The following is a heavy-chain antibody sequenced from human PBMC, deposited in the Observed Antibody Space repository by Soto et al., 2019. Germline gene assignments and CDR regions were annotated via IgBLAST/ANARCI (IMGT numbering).Heavy chain of an antibody. V-gene: IGHV1-69*12. CDR3: ARGHIAAAGSEGDHYYYYGMDV. D-gene: IGHD6-13*01. J-gene: IGHJ6*02. CDR1: GATFSSYA. Sequence: QVQLVQSGAEVKKPGSSVKVSCKASGATFSSYAISWVRQAPGQGLEWMGGIIPIFGTANYAQKFEGRVTITADESTSTAYMELSSLGSEDTAVYYCARGHIAAAGSEGDHYYYYGMDVWGQGNTVTVSS. CDR2: IIPIFGTA.